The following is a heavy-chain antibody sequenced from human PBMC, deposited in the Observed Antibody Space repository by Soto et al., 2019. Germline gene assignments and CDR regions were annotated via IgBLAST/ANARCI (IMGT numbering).Heavy chain of an antibody. CDR2: IWYDGSNK. D-gene: IGHD2-2*01. V-gene: IGHV3-33*01. CDR1: GFTFSSYG. CDR3: ARDLLGYCSSTSCSPLDY. J-gene: IGHJ4*02. Sequence: QVQLVESGGGVVQPGRSLRLSCAASGFTFSSYGMHWVRQAPGKGLEWVAVIWYDGSNKYYADSVKGRFTISRDNSKNTLYLQMNSLRAEDTAVYYCARDLLGYCSSTSCSPLDYWGQGTLVTVSS.